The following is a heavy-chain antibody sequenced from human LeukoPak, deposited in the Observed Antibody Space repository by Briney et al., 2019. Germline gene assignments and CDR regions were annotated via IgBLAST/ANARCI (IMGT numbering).Heavy chain of an antibody. CDR2: INPNSGGT. CDR3: ARVGVRVAAAGRAEYFQH. CDR1: GYTFTGYY. Sequence: APVKVSCKASGYTFTGYYMHWVRQAPGQGLEWMGRINPNSGGTNYAQKFQGRVTMTRDTSISTAYMELSRLRSDDTAVYYCARVGVRVAAAGRAEYFQHWGQGTLVTVSS. J-gene: IGHJ1*01. V-gene: IGHV1-2*06. D-gene: IGHD6-13*01.